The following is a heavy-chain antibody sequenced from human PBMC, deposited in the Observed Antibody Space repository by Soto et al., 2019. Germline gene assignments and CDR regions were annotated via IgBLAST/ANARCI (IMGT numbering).Heavy chain of an antibody. CDR1: GGTFSDST. V-gene: IGHV1-69*01. CDR3: ARNGTLTGYSYGMDV. D-gene: IGHD1-1*01. J-gene: IGHJ6*02. Sequence: QVQLVQSGAELRKPGSSVKVSCKASGGTFSDSTINWVRQAPGQRIEWMGGIIPIFDTANYAEKFQGRVTITADESTSTSFMEVSSLRSEDTAVYYCARNGTLTGYSYGMDVWGQGTRVTVSS. CDR2: IIPIFDTA.